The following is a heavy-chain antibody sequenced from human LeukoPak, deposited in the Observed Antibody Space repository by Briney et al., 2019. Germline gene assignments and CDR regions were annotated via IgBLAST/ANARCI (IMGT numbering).Heavy chain of an antibody. CDR3: ARASGDYVGY. V-gene: IGHV4-34*01. D-gene: IGHD4-17*01. CDR2: INHSGST. J-gene: IGHJ4*02. Sequence: SETLSLTCAVYGGSFSGYYWSWIRQPPGKGLEWIGEINHSGSTNYNPSLKSRVTISVDTSKNQFSLKLSSVTAADTAVYYCARASGDYVGYWGQGTLVTVSS. CDR1: GGSFSGYY.